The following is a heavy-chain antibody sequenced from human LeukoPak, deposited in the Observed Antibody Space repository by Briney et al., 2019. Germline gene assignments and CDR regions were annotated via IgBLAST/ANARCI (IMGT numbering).Heavy chain of an antibody. J-gene: IGHJ6*03. Sequence: SETLSLTCTVSGGSISSYYWSWIRQPPGKGLEWIGYLYYSGSTSYSPSLKSRITISVDTSRNQFSLKLSSVTAADTALYYCARVWESRYYYYYYMDVWGKGTTVTVSS. CDR2: LYYSGST. D-gene: IGHD3-16*01. V-gene: IGHV4-59*01. CDR3: ARVWESRYYYYYYMDV. CDR1: GGSISSYY.